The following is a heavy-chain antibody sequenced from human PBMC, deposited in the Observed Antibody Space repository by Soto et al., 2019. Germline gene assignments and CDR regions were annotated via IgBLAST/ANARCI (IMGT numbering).Heavy chain of an antibody. J-gene: IGHJ5*02. CDR3: AKDLSHCSGGNCYPNWFDP. V-gene: IGHV3-23*01. Sequence: GGSLRLSCAASGFTFSNYAMSWVRQAPGKGLEWVSGISGSGGITFYADSVKGRFTISRDNSKNILYLQMNSLRAEDTAVYYCAKDLSHCSGGNCYPNWFDPWGQGTLVTVSS. D-gene: IGHD2-15*01. CDR1: GFTFSNYA. CDR2: ISGSGGIT.